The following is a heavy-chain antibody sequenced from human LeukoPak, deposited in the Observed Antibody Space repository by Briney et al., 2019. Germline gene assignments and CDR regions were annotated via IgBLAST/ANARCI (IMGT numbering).Heavy chain of an antibody. V-gene: IGHV3-7*01. CDR3: ARNAPFDY. J-gene: IGHJ4*02. CDR1: GFTYSTYW. CDR2: INQDGSEK. Sequence: GGSLSLSCAASGFTYSTYWMSWVRQAPGKGLEWVANINQDGSEKYYVDSVRGRFTISRDNAKNSLYLQMNSLRGEDTAVYYCARNAPFDYWGQGTLVTVSS.